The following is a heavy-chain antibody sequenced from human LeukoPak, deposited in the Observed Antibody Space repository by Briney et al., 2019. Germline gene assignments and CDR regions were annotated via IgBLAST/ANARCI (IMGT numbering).Heavy chain of an antibody. Sequence: ASVKVSCKPSGYTFTAYHMHWVRQAPGQGLEWMGRIIPNSGATNYAQNFQDRVTLTRDTSIRTAYMELSSLRPDDTAVYFCARGISGGFDIWGQGTMVTVSS. D-gene: IGHD2-21*01. CDR1: GYTFTAYH. CDR2: IIPNSGAT. CDR3: ARGISGGFDI. J-gene: IGHJ3*02. V-gene: IGHV1-2*06.